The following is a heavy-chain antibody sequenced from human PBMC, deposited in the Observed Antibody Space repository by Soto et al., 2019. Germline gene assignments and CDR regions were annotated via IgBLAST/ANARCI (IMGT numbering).Heavy chain of an antibody. D-gene: IGHD3-10*02. CDR1: GFPIRNYA. V-gene: IGHV3-23*01. CDR2: GGGGST. Sequence: VQLLESGGGLVQPGGSLRLSCAVSGFPIRNYAMSWVRQAAGKGLEWVCGGGGSTHYADSVRGRVTFSRDNSKNTVFLQINSLRAEDAAIYYCAKGLFGEFEYWGQGTPVTVSS. CDR3: AKGLFGEFEY. J-gene: IGHJ4*02.